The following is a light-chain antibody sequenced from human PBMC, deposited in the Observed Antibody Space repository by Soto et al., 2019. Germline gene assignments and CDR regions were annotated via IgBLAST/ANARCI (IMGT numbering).Light chain of an antibody. V-gene: IGKV2-28*01. Sequence: IVIILSPLSLPVTPGYPSSICFRSIQILLHGNGDNYLDWYLQKPGQSPQLLIYLGSNRASGVPDRFSGSGSGTDFTLKISRVEAEDVGVYYCMQGTQWPITFGQGTRLEIK. CDR1: QILLHGNGDNY. CDR3: MQGTQWPIT. CDR2: LGS. J-gene: IGKJ5*01.